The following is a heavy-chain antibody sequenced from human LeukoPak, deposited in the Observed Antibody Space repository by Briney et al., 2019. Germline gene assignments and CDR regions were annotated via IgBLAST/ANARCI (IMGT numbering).Heavy chain of an antibody. CDR3: AKVDPPIVAGARGDAFEI. Sequence: ASVTVSFQASGYRLSHFGITWVRPAPGQGLDGMGWTNHYDDNPEYAKKFQGRVTMTTDTSTSTAYMELRSLRPDDTAMYYCAKVDPPIVAGARGDAFEIWGQGTLVTVSS. CDR2: TNHYDDNP. D-gene: IGHD1-26*01. CDR1: GYRLSHFG. V-gene: IGHV1-18*01. J-gene: IGHJ3*02.